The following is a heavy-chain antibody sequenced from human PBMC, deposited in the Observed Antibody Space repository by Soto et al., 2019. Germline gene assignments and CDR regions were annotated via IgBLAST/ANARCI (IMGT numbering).Heavy chain of an antibody. Sequence: PGRSVTLSCSASVFTFSCYEMNWVRHSPGKWLEWVSYISDSGRTIYYADSVKGRFTVSRDDAQNSVYLQMDSLRAEDTAVYYCARDLLHYDCGSYHSAYFSYGIGVWGPATTVTGPS. D-gene: IGHD3-16*01. CDR1: VFTFSCYE. CDR3: ARDLLHYDCGSYHSAYFSYGIGV. V-gene: IGHV3-48*03. CDR2: ISDSGRTI. J-gene: IGHJ6*01.